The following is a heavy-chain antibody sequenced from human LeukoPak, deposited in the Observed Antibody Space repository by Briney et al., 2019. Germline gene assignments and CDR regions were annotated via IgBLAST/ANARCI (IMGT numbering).Heavy chain of an antibody. CDR2: IIPILGIA. D-gene: IGHD6-13*01. V-gene: IGHV1-69*04. CDR1: VHTFNILS. CDR3: ARERAGIAAAGNSDY. J-gene: IGHJ4*02. Sequence: SVKLFCKTSVHTFNILSTSWARQAPGQGLEWMGRIIPILGIANYAQKFQGRVTITADKSTSTAYMELSSLRSEDTAVYYCARERAGIAAAGNSDYWGQGTLVTVSS.